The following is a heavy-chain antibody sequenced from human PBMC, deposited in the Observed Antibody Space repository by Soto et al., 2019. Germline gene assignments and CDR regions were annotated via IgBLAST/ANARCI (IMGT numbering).Heavy chain of an antibody. D-gene: IGHD1-7*01. J-gene: IGHJ4*02. CDR2: INTDGSST. Sequence: GGSLRLSCVASGFTFSNYWMHWVRQAPGKGLVWVSRINTDGSSTNYADSVKGRFTISRDNAKNMVYLQMNSLRVEDTAVYYCARENWNSYWGQGTLVTVSS. CDR3: ARENWNSY. V-gene: IGHV3-74*01. CDR1: GFTFSNYW.